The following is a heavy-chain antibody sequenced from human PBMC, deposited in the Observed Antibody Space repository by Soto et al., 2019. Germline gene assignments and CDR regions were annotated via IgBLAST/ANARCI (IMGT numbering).Heavy chain of an antibody. CDR1: GGSISSSSYY. V-gene: IGHV4-39*01. J-gene: IGHJ5*02. D-gene: IGHD2-2*01. Sequence: ASETLSLTCTVSGGSISSSSYYWGWIRQPPGKGLEWIGSIYYSGSTYYNPSLKSRVTISVDTSKNQFSLKLSSVTAADTAVYYCARHGGDIVVVPAALHPWFAPWGQGTLVPVSS. CDR2: IYYSGST. CDR3: ARHGGDIVVVPAALHPWFAP.